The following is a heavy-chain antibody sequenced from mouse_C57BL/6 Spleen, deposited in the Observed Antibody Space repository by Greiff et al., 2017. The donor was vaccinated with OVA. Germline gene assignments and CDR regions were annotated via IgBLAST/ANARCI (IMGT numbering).Heavy chain of an antibody. CDR1: GYTFTDYN. D-gene: IGHD1-1*01. CDR2: INPNNGGT. J-gene: IGHJ3*01. V-gene: IGHV1-22*01. Sequence: VQLQQSGPELVKPGASVKMSCKASGYTFTDYNMHWVKQSHGKSLEWIGYINPNNGGTSYNQKFKGKATLTVNKSSSTAYMELRSLTSEDSAVYYCASEGVLRRFFAYWGQGTLVTVSA. CDR3: ASEGVLRRFFAY.